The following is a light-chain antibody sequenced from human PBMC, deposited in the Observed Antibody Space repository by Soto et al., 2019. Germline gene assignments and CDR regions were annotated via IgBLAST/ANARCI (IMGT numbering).Light chain of an antibody. J-gene: IGKJ1*01. V-gene: IGKV3-15*01. Sequence: EIVMTQSPATLSVSPGERVTLSCRASQSVSSNLAWYQQKPGQAPRLLIYGASTRATGIPARFSGSGSGTEFTLTISSLQSEDFAVYYCQQYNNGPGWTFGQGTKV. CDR2: GAS. CDR3: QQYNNGPGWT. CDR1: QSVSSN.